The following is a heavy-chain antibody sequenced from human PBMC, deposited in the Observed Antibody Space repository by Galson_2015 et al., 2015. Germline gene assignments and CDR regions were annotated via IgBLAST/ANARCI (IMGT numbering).Heavy chain of an antibody. Sequence: SLRLSCAASGFPFSSYTMNWVRQAPGKGLQWVSSISGRSTFIYYSDSVKGRFTISRDNARNSLYLQMNSLRGDDTAVYYCAKDRRAVVMSAIDYWGQGTQVTVSS. J-gene: IGHJ4*02. CDR2: ISGRSTFI. D-gene: IGHD2-21*02. CDR1: GFPFSSYT. V-gene: IGHV3-21*04. CDR3: AKDRRAVVMSAIDY.